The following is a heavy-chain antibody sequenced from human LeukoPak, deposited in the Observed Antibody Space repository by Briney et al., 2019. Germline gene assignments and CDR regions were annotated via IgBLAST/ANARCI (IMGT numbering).Heavy chain of an antibody. CDR1: GYTFTSYD. J-gene: IGHJ5*02. CDR2: MNPNSGNT. Sequence: GASVKVSCKASGYTFTSYDINWVRQATGQGLEWMGWMNPNSGNTGYAQKFQGRVTMTRNTSISTAYMELSSLRAEDTAVYYCAKNTAMAGNDWFDPWGQGTLVTVSS. CDR3: AKNTAMAGNDWFDP. V-gene: IGHV1-8*01. D-gene: IGHD5-18*01.